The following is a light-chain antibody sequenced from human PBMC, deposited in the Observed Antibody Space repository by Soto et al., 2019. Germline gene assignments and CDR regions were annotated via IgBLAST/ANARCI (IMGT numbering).Light chain of an antibody. Sequence: EIVLTQSPGTLSLSPGERATLSCRASQSVSSSYLAWYQQKPGQAPRLLIYGASSRATGIPDRFSGSGSGTDFTLTISRLEPEDFAEYYCQQYGSWWTFGQGTKVEIK. CDR3: QQYGSWWT. CDR1: QSVSSSY. J-gene: IGKJ1*01. V-gene: IGKV3-20*01. CDR2: GAS.